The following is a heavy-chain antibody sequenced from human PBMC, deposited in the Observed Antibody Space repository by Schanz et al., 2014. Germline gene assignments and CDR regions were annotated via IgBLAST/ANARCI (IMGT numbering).Heavy chain of an antibody. J-gene: IGHJ2*01. Sequence: QVQLVQSGAEVKKPGASVKVSCKASGYTFTTYYLHWVRQAPGQGLEWMGIINPNSGGTNYAQKFQGRVTMTRDTSISPAYMELSRLRSDDTAVYYCARAGQDFEYSSLSPIWYFDLWGRGTLVTVSS. CDR1: GYTFTTYY. CDR3: ARAGQDFEYSSLSPIWYFDL. CDR2: INPNSGGT. D-gene: IGHD6-6*01. V-gene: IGHV1-2*02.